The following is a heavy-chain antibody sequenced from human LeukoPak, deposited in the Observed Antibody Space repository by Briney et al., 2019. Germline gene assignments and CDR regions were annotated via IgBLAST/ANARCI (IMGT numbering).Heavy chain of an antibody. Sequence: SETLSLTCTVSDGSISDYYWSWIRQPPGKGLEWVGNIYSSGSTIYNPSLKSRVTISLDTSRNQFSLKLTSVTAADTAVYYCARGTYYYYYYMDAWGKGTTVTVSS. CDR1: DGSISDYY. CDR2: IYSSGST. CDR3: ARGTYYYYYYMDA. V-gene: IGHV4-4*09. J-gene: IGHJ6*03.